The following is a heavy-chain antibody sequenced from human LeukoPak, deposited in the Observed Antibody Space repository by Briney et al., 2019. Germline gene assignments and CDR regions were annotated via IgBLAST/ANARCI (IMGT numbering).Heavy chain of an antibody. J-gene: IGHJ6*03. CDR2: IRAYNGYT. CDR1: GYTFTSYG. V-gene: IGHV1-18*01. Sequence: RASVKVSCKASGYTFTSYGISWVRQAPGQGLEWMGWIRAYNGYTNYAQKLQGRVTMTTDTSTSTAYMELRSLRSDDTAVYYCARVENVFWSGYYSYYVDVWGKGTTVTVSS. CDR3: ARVENVFWSGYYSYYVDV. D-gene: IGHD3-3*01.